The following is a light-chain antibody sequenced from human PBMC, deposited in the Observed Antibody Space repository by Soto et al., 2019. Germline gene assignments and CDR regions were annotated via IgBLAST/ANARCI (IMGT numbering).Light chain of an antibody. CDR3: QQYNNWPPA. CDR2: GAS. CDR1: QSVSSN. V-gene: IGKV3-15*01. J-gene: IGKJ4*01. Sequence: EIVMTQSPASLSVSPGKRATLSCRASQSVSSNLAWYQQKPGQAPRLLIYGASTRATGIPARFSGSGSGTEITLTISSLQSEDFALYYCQQYNNWPPAFGGGTKVEIK.